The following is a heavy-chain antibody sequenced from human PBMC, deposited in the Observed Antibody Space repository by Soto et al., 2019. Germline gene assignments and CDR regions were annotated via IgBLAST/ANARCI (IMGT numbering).Heavy chain of an antibody. Sequence: PSETLSLTCAVYGGSFSGYYWSWIRQPPGKGLEWIGEINHSGSTNYNPSLKSRVTISVDTSKNQFSLKLSSVTAADTAVYYCAREGAVGAFDSWGQGTLVTVSS. D-gene: IGHD1-26*01. V-gene: IGHV4-34*01. CDR3: AREGAVGAFDS. CDR2: INHSGST. CDR1: GGSFSGYY. J-gene: IGHJ4*02.